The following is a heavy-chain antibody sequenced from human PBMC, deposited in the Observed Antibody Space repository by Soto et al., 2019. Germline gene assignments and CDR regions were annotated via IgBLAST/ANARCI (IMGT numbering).Heavy chain of an antibody. CDR3: AKLGGGVKAIGAPGNWFDP. D-gene: IGHD3-3*01. CDR2: ISHDGINN. J-gene: IGHJ5*02. Sequence: GGSLRLSCAASGFMFSSYGMHWIRQGPGKGLEREAVISHDGINNYYGDSVKGRCTVSRDNSNNTMFLQIDSLRPEDTAVSYCAKLGGGVKAIGAPGNWFDPWGQGTLVTVSS. CDR1: GFMFSSYG. V-gene: IGHV3-30*18.